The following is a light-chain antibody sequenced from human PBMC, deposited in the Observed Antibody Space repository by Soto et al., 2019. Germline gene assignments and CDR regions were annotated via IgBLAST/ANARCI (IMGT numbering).Light chain of an antibody. Sequence: QSVLTQPASVSGSPGQSITFSCTGTSSDIGDFNYVSWYQQHPGEAPKLIIYDVTNRPSGVSNRFSGSKSGNTASLTISGLQAEDEADYYCSSHTGSRYVFGTGTKLTVL. V-gene: IGLV2-14*01. CDR1: SSDIGDFNY. CDR3: SSHTGSRYV. CDR2: DVT. J-gene: IGLJ1*01.